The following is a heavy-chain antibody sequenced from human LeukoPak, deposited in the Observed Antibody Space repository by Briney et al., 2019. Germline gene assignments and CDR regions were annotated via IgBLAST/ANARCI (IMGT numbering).Heavy chain of an antibody. J-gene: IGHJ4*02. Sequence: ASVKVSCKASGGTFMNDVFSWVRQAPGQALEWTGGVIPISDSPHSAQRFQGRVTITEDKSASKVNMELSNLTCEDTALYYCVRGGVLLSDCWGQGTLVTVSS. CDR2: VIPISDSP. D-gene: IGHD2/OR15-2a*01. CDR3: VRGGVLLSDC. V-gene: IGHV1-69*06. CDR1: GGTFMNDV.